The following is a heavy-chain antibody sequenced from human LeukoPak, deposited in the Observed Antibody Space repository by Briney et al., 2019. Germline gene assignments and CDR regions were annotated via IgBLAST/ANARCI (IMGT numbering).Heavy chain of an antibody. CDR2: IYYSGST. Sequence: SETLSLTCTVSGGSVGSGSYYWSWIRQPPGKGLEWIGYIYYSGSTNYNPSLKSRVTISVDTSKNQFSLKLSSVTAADTAVYYCARYSSSWPYYFDYWGQGTLVTVSS. CDR3: ARYSSSWPYYFDY. CDR1: GGSVGSGSYY. V-gene: IGHV4-61*01. J-gene: IGHJ4*02. D-gene: IGHD6-13*01.